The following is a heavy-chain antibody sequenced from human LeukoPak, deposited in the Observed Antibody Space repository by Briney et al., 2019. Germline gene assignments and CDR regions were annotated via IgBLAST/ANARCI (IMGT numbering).Heavy chain of an antibody. CDR2: ISSSSSYI. Sequence: PGGSLRLSCAASGFTSSSYSMNWVRQAPGKGLEWVSSISSSSSYIYYADSVKGRFTISRDNAKNSLYLQMNSLRAEDTAVYYCAREPVTIRVEGAFDIWGQGTMVTVSS. V-gene: IGHV3-21*01. CDR3: AREPVTIRVEGAFDI. J-gene: IGHJ3*02. D-gene: IGHD3-3*01. CDR1: GFTSSSYS.